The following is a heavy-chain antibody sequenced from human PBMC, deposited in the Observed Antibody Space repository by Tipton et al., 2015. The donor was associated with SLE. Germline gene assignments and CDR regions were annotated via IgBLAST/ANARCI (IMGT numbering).Heavy chain of an antibody. V-gene: IGHV3-33*06. CDR1: GFIFSSYA. J-gene: IGHJ1*01. CDR2: IWCDGINK. CDR3: AKDAHSSSWYGYFQH. Sequence: SLRLSCAASGFIFSSYAMHWVRQAPGKGLEWVAVIWCDGINKYYADSVQGRFTISRDNSKSTLYLQLDSLRAEDTAIYYCAKDAHSSSWYGYFQHWGQGALVTVSS. D-gene: IGHD6-13*01.